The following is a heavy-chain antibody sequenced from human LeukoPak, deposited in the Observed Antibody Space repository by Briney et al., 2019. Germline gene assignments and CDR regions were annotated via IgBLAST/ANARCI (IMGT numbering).Heavy chain of an antibody. D-gene: IGHD4-11*01. V-gene: IGHV3-23*01. CDR1: GFTFCSYA. J-gene: IGHJ4*02. CDR3: PKDLDYTANGYYFDY. Sequence: GGSLRLSCTASGFTFCSYAMNWVRQAPGKGLEWVSGIGAGGTFTYYADSVKGRFTIFRDNSRNTLYLQMNSLRADDTAVYYCPKDLDYTANGYYFDYWGQGTLVTVSS. CDR2: IGAGGTFT.